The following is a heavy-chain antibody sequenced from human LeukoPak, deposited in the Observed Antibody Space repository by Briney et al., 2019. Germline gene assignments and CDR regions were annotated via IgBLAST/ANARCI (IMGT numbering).Heavy chain of an antibody. V-gene: IGHV3-11*01. Sequence: GGSLRLSCAASGFIFSDYYMSWIRQAPGKGLEWVSYISSSGSAAYYADSVKGRFTISRDNAKNSLSLQMNSLRAEDTAVYYCTRVLSTWSREGLDYWGQGTLVTASS. CDR3: TRVLSTWSREGLDY. J-gene: IGHJ4*02. CDR2: ISSSGSAA. D-gene: IGHD6-13*01. CDR1: GFIFSDYY.